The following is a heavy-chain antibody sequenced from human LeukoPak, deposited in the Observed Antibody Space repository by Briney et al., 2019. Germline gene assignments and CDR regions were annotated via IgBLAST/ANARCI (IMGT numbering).Heavy chain of an antibody. J-gene: IGHJ5*02. CDR2: IYPGDSDT. CDR3: ARLIVGSSSTGWFDP. D-gene: IGHD6-6*01. V-gene: IGHV5-51*01. CDR1: GYTSTSYW. Sequence: GESLKISCQSSGYTSTSYWIGWVRQMPGKGLQWMGIIYPGDSDTTYSPSFQGQVTISADKSISTAYLQWSSLKASDTAIYYCARLIVGSSSTGWFDPWGQGTRVTVSS.